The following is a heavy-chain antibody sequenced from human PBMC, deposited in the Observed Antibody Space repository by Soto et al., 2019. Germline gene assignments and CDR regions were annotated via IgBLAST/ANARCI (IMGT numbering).Heavy chain of an antibody. CDR3: ARSYSSGWEFDY. CDR2: ISSTGRTI. CDR1: GFTFSSYW. Sequence: GGSLRLSCAASGFTFSSYWMHWVRQAPGKGLEWVSYISSTGRTIYYADSVKGRFTVSRDNAQNSLSLKLNSLRVEDTAVYYCARSYSSGWEFDYWGQGTQVTVSS. D-gene: IGHD6-19*01. J-gene: IGHJ4*02. V-gene: IGHV3-48*04.